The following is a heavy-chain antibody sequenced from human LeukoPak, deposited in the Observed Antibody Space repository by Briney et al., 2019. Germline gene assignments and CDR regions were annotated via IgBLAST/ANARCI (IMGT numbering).Heavy chain of an antibody. D-gene: IGHD3-10*01. J-gene: IGHJ3*02. CDR3: ARDWVAGVPFDAFDI. CDR1: GFTLSSYW. CDR2: IKEDGSEK. Sequence: GGSLRLSCAASGFTLSSYWMSWVRQAPGKGLEWVANIKEDGSEKYYVDSVKGRFTISRDNAQNSVYLHMNSLTAEDTALYYCARDWVAGVPFDAFDIWGQGTMVNVS. V-gene: IGHV3-7*03.